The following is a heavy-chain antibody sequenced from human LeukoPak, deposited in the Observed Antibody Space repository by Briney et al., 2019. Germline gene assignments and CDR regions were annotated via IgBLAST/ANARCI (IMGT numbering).Heavy chain of an antibody. J-gene: IGHJ4*02. D-gene: IGHD3-22*01. CDR2: FSASGNS. CDR1: GDSISSDDYY. Sequence: PSQTLSLTCTVSGDSISSDDYYWSWIRQPAGKGLEWIGRFSASGNSNCNPSLKSRLTMSIDTSRNQFSLKLTSVTAADTAVYYCAREIVQAYYDSSGENYFDYWGQGTLVTVSS. V-gene: IGHV4-61*02. CDR3: AREIVQAYYDSSGENYFDY.